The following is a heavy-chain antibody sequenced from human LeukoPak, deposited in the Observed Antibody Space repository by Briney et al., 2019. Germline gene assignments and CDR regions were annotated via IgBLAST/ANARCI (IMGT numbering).Heavy chain of an antibody. D-gene: IGHD1-1*01. CDR3: ARVSWFPGTSYYYMDV. CDR2: VYDSGTT. Sequence: SEALSLTCTVSGGSISRYYWSWIRQPPGKGLEWFGYVYDSGTTNYNPSLKSRVTISVDTSKNQFSLKLSSVTAADTAVYYCARVSWFPGTSYYYMDVWGKGTTVTVSS. V-gene: IGHV4-59*01. CDR1: GGSISRYY. J-gene: IGHJ6*03.